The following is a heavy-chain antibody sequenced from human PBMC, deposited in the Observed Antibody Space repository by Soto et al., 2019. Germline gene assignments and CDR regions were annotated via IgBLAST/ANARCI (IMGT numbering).Heavy chain of an antibody. CDR3: ARVRAVAGASYSYYYMDV. J-gene: IGHJ6*03. D-gene: IGHD6-19*01. Sequence: ASVKVSCKASGYTFTSYAMHWVRQAPGQRLEWMGWINAGNGNTKYSQKFQGRVTITRDTSASTAYMELSSLRSEDTAVYYCARVRAVAGASYSYYYMDVWGKGTTVTVSS. V-gene: IGHV1-3*01. CDR2: INAGNGNT. CDR1: GYTFTSYA.